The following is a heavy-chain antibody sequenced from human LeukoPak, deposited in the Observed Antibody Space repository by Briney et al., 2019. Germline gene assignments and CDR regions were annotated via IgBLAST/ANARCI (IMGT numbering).Heavy chain of an antibody. CDR2: IYYSGST. CDR1: GGSISSYY. J-gene: IGHJ4*02. Sequence: SETLSLTCTVSGGSISSYYWSWIRQPPVKGLEWIGYIYYSGSTNYNPSLKSRVTISVDTSKNQFSLKLSSVTAADTAVYYCARVFSGYSYGYFDYWGQGTLVTVSS. CDR3: ARVFSGYSYGYFDY. D-gene: IGHD5-18*01. V-gene: IGHV4-59*01.